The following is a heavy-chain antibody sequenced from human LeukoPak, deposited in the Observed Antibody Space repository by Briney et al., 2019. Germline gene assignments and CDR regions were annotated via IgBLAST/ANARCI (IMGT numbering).Heavy chain of an antibody. CDR2: INHSGST. CDR1: GGSFSGYY. CDR3: ARGQRRSWLPNDWFDP. D-gene: IGHD5-12*01. J-gene: IGHJ5*02. V-gene: IGHV4-34*01. Sequence: SETLSLTCAVYGGSFSGYYWSWIRQPPGKGLEWIGEINHSGSTNYDPSLKSRVTISVDTSKNQFSLKLSSVTAADTAVYYCARGQRRSWLPNDWFDPWGQGTLVTVSS.